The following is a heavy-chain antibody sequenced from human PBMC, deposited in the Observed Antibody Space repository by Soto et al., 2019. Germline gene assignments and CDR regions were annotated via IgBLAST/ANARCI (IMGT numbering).Heavy chain of an antibody. D-gene: IGHD3-3*01. CDR3: ARHGLYDFWSGYLAPPYYYYYYMDV. J-gene: IGHJ6*03. V-gene: IGHV4-59*08. CDR1: GGSISSYY. CDR2: IYYSGST. Sequence: PSETLSLTCTVSGGSISSYYWSWIRQPPGKGLEWIGNIYYSGSTNYNPSLKSRVTISVDTSKNQFSLKLSSVTAADTAVFYCARHGLYDFWSGYLAPPYYYYYYMDVWGKGTTVTVSS.